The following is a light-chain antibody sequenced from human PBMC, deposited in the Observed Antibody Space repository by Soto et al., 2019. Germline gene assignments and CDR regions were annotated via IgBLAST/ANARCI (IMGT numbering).Light chain of an antibody. J-gene: IGKJ2*01. Sequence: EIVLTQSPGTLSLSPGERVTLSCRATQSVRSSYLAWYQQRPGQAPRLLIYGASSRATGIPDRFSGSGSGTDFTLTISRLEPEDFAVYYCQQYGSSPQTFGQGTKPEIK. CDR1: QSVRSSY. V-gene: IGKV3-20*01. CDR2: GAS. CDR3: QQYGSSPQT.